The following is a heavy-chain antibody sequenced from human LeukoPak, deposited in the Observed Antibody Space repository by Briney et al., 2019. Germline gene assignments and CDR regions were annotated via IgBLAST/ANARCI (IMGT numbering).Heavy chain of an antibody. J-gene: IGHJ5*02. CDR3: ARDYDSRASS. V-gene: IGHV6-1*01. Sequence: SQTLSLTCAISGDSVSSNSAAWNWIRQSPSRGLEWLGRTYYRSKWYNDYAVSVKSRITINPDTSKNQFSLKLDSVTAADTAVYFCARDYDSRASSWGQGTLVTVSS. CDR1: GDSVSSNSAA. D-gene: IGHD3-22*01. CDR2: TYYRSKWYN.